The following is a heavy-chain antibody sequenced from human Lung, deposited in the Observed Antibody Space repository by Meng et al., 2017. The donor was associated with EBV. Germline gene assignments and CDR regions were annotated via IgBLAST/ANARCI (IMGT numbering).Heavy chain of an antibody. CDR2: MNPNSGTT. D-gene: IGHD6-19*01. CDR1: GYTFTSYD. V-gene: IGHV1-8*01. Sequence: VQLVQSGAEVKKPGASVKVSCKASGYTFTSYDINWVRQGTGQGLEWMGWMNPNSGTTGYAQKFQGRVTMTRNISKSTAYMDLSSLRSEDTAVYYCATGVADFEYWGQGTLVTVSS. CDR3: ATGVADFEY. J-gene: IGHJ4*02.